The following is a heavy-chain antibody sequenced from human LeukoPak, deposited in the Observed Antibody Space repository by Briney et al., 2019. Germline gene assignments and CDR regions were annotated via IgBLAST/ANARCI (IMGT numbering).Heavy chain of an antibody. J-gene: IGHJ6*04. CDR1: GGSISSGGYY. Sequence: PSETLSLTCTVSGGSISSGGYYWSWIRQHPGKGLEWIGYIYYSGSTYYNPSLKSRVTISVDTSKNQFSLKLSSVTAADTAVYYCARVDWNDVTYYGIDVWGKGTTVTVSS. V-gene: IGHV4-31*03. CDR2: IYYSGST. CDR3: ARVDWNDVTYYGIDV. D-gene: IGHD1-1*01.